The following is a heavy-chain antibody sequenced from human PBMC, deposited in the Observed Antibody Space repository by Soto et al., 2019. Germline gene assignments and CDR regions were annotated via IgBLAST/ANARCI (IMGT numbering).Heavy chain of an antibody. J-gene: IGHJ4*02. CDR2: IYYSGST. D-gene: IGHD6-13*01. Sequence: QVQLQESGPGLVKPSETLSLTCTVSGGSISSYYWCWIRQPPGKGLEWIGYIYYSGSTNYTPSLKSRVTISVDASKNQFSLQLSSVTAADTAVYYCARDRGYGPLDYWGQGTLVTVSS. CDR3: ARDRGYGPLDY. V-gene: IGHV4-59*01. CDR1: GGSISSYY.